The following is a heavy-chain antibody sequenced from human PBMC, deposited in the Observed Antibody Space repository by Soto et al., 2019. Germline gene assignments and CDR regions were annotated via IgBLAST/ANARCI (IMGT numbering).Heavy chain of an antibody. CDR1: GFTFSSYG. Sequence: QVQLVESGGGVVQPGRSLRLSCAASGFTFSSYGMHWVRQAPGKGLEWVAVIWYDGSNKYYADSVKGRFTISRDNSKNTLYLQMNSLRAEDTAVYYCARDKVAAAFASPSPFDPWGQGTLVTVSS. CDR2: IWYDGSNK. CDR3: ARDKVAAAFASPSPFDP. J-gene: IGHJ5*02. V-gene: IGHV3-33*01. D-gene: IGHD6-13*01.